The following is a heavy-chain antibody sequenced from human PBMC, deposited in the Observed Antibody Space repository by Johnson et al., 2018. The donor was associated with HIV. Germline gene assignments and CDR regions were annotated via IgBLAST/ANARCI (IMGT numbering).Heavy chain of an antibody. D-gene: IGHD1-26*01. V-gene: IGHV3-7*03. CDR3: ARDVVSDGSYPPDAFDV. CDR2: IQQDGSKK. Sequence: VQLVESGGGLVQPGGSLRLSCAASGFTFSSYWMCWVRQAPGKGLEWVANIQQDGSKKYYVDFVKGRFTIPRDNSKKSPFLQVNSLRAEDTAVYYCARDVVSDGSYPPDAFDVWGQGTMVTVSS. J-gene: IGHJ3*01. CDR1: GFTFSSYW.